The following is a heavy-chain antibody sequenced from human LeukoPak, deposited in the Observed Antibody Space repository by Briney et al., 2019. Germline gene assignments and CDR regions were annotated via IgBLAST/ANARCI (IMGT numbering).Heavy chain of an antibody. CDR3: AKDSPPGGYER. J-gene: IGHJ4*02. Sequence: GGSLRLSCAASGFAFSSYAMSWVRQAPGKGLEWVSAISGSGGSTDYADSVKGRFTISRDNSKNTLYLQMNSLRAEDTAVYYCAKDSPPGGYERGGQGTLVTVSS. CDR1: GFAFSSYA. CDR2: ISGSGGST. D-gene: IGHD5-12*01. V-gene: IGHV3-23*01.